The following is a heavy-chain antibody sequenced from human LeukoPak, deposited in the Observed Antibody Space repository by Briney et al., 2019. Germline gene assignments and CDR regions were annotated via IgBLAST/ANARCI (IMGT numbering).Heavy chain of an antibody. D-gene: IGHD5-18*01. Sequence: PGGSLRLSCAASGFTFSSYAMSWVRQAPGKGLEWVSAISGGGGNTYYADSVKGRFTISRDNSKNTLYLQMNSLRAEDTAVYYCAKGWDVDTAIDYWGQGTLVTVSS. CDR1: GFTFSSYA. J-gene: IGHJ4*02. V-gene: IGHV3-23*01. CDR3: AKGWDVDTAIDY. CDR2: ISGGGGNT.